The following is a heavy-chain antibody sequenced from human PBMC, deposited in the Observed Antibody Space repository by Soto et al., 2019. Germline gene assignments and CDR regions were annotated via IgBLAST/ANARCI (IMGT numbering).Heavy chain of an antibody. J-gene: IGHJ6*02. CDR3: ASSLFSGVGHYGMDV. CDR2: ISSYTGNTYYQHTANT. D-gene: IGHD3-3*01. CDR1: GYNFTNYH. Sequence: ASVKVSCKASGYNFTNYHIHWVRQAPGQGLEWMGWISSYTGNTYYQHTANTEYAQKFQGRVSLTTDTFTSTAYMELSSLRSEDTAVYYCASSLFSGVGHYGMDVWGQGTTVTVSS. V-gene: IGHV1-18*04.